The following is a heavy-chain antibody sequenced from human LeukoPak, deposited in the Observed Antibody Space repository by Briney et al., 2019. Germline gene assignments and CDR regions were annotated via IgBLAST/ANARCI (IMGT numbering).Heavy chain of an antibody. CDR1: GGSISSSSYY. Sequence: PSETLSLTCTVSGGSISSSSYYWGWIRQPPGKGLEWIGSIYYSGSTYYNPSLKSRVTISVDTSKNQFSLKLSSVTAADTAVYYCARDRVDTAMVGEYNWFDPWGQGTLVTVSS. CDR2: IYYSGST. V-gene: IGHV4-39*07. D-gene: IGHD5-18*01. CDR3: ARDRVDTAMVGEYNWFDP. J-gene: IGHJ5*02.